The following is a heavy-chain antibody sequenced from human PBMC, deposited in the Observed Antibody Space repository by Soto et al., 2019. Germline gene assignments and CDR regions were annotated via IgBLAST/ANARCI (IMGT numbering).Heavy chain of an antibody. Sequence: ASVKVSCKVSGYTLTKLSMRWVRQAPGKGLEWVGGFDPEDGETLHAQSFQGRIAMTEDTSTNTAYMGLTSLISEDTGVYYCATGVPNGRYLDDYWGQGTPVTVSS. CDR3: ATGVPNGRYLDDY. CDR1: GYTLTKLS. D-gene: IGHD2-8*01. J-gene: IGHJ4*02. V-gene: IGHV1-24*01. CDR2: FDPEDGET.